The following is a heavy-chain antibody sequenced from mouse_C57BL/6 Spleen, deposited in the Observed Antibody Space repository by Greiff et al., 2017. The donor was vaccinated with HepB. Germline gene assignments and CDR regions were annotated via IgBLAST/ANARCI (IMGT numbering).Heavy chain of an antibody. V-gene: IGHV1-26*01. Sequence: VQLQQSGPELVKPGASVKISCKASGYTFTDYYMNWVKQSHGKSLEWIGDINPNNGGTSYNQKFKGKATLTVDKSSSTAYMELRSLTSEDSAVYYCAREGDDYAMDYWGQGTSVTVSS. J-gene: IGHJ4*01. CDR2: INPNNGGT. CDR3: AREGDDYAMDY. D-gene: IGHD3-3*01. CDR1: GYTFTDYY.